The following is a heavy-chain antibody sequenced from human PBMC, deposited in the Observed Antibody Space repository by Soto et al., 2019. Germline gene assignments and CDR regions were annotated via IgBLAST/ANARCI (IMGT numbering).Heavy chain of an antibody. D-gene: IGHD3-3*01. CDR1: GFTFSSYA. V-gene: IGHV3-23*01. CDR2: ISGSGGST. Sequence: GGSLRLSCAASGFTFSSYAMSWVRQAPGKGLEWVSAISGSGGSTYYADSVKGRFTISRDNSKNTLYLQMNSLRAEDTAVYYCALSITIFGVVPRSAFDIWGQGTMVTVSS. J-gene: IGHJ3*02. CDR3: ALSITIFGVVPRSAFDI.